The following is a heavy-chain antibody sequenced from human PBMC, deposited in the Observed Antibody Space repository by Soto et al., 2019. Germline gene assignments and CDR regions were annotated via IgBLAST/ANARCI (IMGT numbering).Heavy chain of an antibody. D-gene: IGHD3-10*01. CDR3: ARGGFGELLTDYYYYGMDV. Sequence: QVQLVQSGAEVKKPGSSVKVSCKASGGTFSSYAISWVRQAPGQGLEWMGGIIPIFGTANYAQKFQGRVTITADESTSTAYMELSSLRSEDTAVYYCARGGFGELLTDYYYYGMDVWGQGTTVTVSS. J-gene: IGHJ6*02. V-gene: IGHV1-69*12. CDR2: IIPIFGTA. CDR1: GGTFSSYA.